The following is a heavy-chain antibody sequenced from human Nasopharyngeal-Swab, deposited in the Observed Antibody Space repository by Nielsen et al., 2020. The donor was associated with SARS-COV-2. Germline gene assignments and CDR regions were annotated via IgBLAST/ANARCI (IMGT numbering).Heavy chain of an antibody. V-gene: IGHV3-48*03. CDR1: GFTFSSYE. CDR2: ISSSGSNI. J-gene: IGHJ6*02. CDR3: ASLPQRSGFYYYYGMDV. Sequence: GESLKISCAASGFTFSSYEMNWVRQAPGKGLEWVSYISSSGSNIYYADSVKGRFTISRDNAKNSLYLQMNSLRAEDTAVYYCASLPQRSGFYYYYGMDVWGQGTTVTVSS. D-gene: IGHD3-10*01.